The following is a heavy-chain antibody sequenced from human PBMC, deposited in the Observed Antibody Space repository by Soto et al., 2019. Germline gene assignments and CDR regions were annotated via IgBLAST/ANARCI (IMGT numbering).Heavy chain of an antibody. CDR3: SRVGAEYQISRGDRWLDP. CDR1: GDSISSSNW. J-gene: IGHJ5*02. V-gene: IGHV4-4*02. Sequence: SETLSLTCAVSGDSISSSNWWTWVRQPPGKGLEWIGEIYHSGNTNYNPSLRSRVTISVDKSKNQFSLKLNFVTAADTAVYYCSRVGAEYQISRGDRWLDPWDQGTLVTVSS. CDR2: IYHSGNT. D-gene: IGHD2-2*01.